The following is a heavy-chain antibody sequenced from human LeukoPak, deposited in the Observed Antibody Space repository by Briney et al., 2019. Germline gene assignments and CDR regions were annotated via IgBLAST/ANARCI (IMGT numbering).Heavy chain of an antibody. CDR2: IKQDGSEK. CDR3: ARDVDYANPRHDY. V-gene: IGHV3-7*01. D-gene: IGHD4/OR15-4a*01. Sequence: GGSLRLSRAASGFTFRSYWMSWVRQAPGKGLEWVANIKQDGSEKHYVDSLKGRFTISRDNANNLLYLQMNSLRAEDTAVYYCARDVDYANPRHDYWGQGTLVTVSS. CDR1: GFTFRSYW. J-gene: IGHJ4*02.